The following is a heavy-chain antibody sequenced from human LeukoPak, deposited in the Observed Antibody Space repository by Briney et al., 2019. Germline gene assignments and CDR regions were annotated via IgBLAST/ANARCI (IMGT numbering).Heavy chain of an antibody. V-gene: IGHV5-51*01. CDR3: ARQVRTGYDILTGRGYYYMDV. Sequence: GESLKISCKGSGYSFTSYWIGWVRQMPGKGLEGMGIIYPGDSDTRYSPSFQGQVTISANKSIRSAYLQWSSLKASDTAMYYCARQVRTGYDILTGRGYYYMDVWGKGTTVTVSS. J-gene: IGHJ6*03. D-gene: IGHD3-9*01. CDR1: GYSFTSYW. CDR2: IYPGDSDT.